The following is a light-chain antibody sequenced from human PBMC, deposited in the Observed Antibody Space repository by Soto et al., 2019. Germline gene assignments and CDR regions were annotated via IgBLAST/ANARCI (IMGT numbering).Light chain of an antibody. CDR3: CSYAGSYTSNYV. Sequence: QSALTQPRSVSGSPGQSVTISCTGTSSDVGGYNYVSWYQQHPGKAPKLMIYDVSKRPSGVPDRFSGSKSGNTASLTISGLHAEDEADYYCCSYAGSYTSNYVFGTGTKVTVL. V-gene: IGLV2-11*01. CDR2: DVS. J-gene: IGLJ1*01. CDR1: SSDVGGYNY.